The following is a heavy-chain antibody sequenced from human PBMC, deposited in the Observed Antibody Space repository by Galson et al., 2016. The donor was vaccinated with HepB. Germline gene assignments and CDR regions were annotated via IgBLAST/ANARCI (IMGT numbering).Heavy chain of an antibody. J-gene: IGHJ5*02. CDR2: ISSNSDYI. CDR1: GFSFSSYS. Sequence: SLRLSCAASGFSFSSYSMNWVRQAPGKGLEWVSSISSNSDYIYSVDSVSGRFTVSRDNARSLLYLQMNSLRAEDTAVYYCARGSSATCYRRGGFDPWGQGTLVTVSS. V-gene: IGHV3-21*01. D-gene: IGHD2-2*02. CDR3: ARGSSATCYRRGGFDP.